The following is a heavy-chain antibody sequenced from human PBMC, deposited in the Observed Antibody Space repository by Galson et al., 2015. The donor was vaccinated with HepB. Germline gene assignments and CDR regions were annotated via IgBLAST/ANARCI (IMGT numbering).Heavy chain of an antibody. D-gene: IGHD7-27*01. CDR1: GFTVSSNY. J-gene: IGHJ4*02. Sequence: SLRLSCAASGFTVSSNYMNWVRQAPGKGLEWVSVTYGGSNTYYADSVEGRFTISRDDSKNTVYLQMNSLRAEDTAVYYCAQLGTGYWGQGTLVTVSS. CDR3: AQLGTGY. V-gene: IGHV3-53*01. CDR2: TYGGSNT.